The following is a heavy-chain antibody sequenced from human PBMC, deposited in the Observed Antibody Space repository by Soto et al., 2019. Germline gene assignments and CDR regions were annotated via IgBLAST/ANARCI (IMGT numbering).Heavy chain of an antibody. CDR3: ARDTASKDYDSHSYYPHFDS. J-gene: IGHJ5*01. V-gene: IGHV4-30-4*01. CDR1: GDSINTDYY. Sequence: KTSETLSLTCAVSGDSINTDYYWSCIRQPPGKGLEWIGHIYYTGGTFYSPSLKSRLALSVDTSKNQFSLRLSSVTAADTAVYYCARDTASKDYDSHSYYPHFDSWGQGALVTVSS. CDR2: IYYTGGT. D-gene: IGHD3-22*01.